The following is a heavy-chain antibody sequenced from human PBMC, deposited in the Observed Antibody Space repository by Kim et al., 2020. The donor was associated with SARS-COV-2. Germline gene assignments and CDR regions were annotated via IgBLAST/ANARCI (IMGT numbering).Heavy chain of an antibody. CDR1: GGSFSGYY. CDR2: INHSGST. CDR3: ARGNGSGSGVRFDP. D-gene: IGHD3-10*01. V-gene: IGHV4-34*01. J-gene: IGHJ5*02. Sequence: ETLSLTCAVYGGSFSGYYWSWIRQPPGKGLEWIGEINHSGSTNYNPSLKSRVTISVDTSKNQFSLKLSSVTAADTAVYYCARGNGSGSGVRFDPWGQGTLVTVSS.